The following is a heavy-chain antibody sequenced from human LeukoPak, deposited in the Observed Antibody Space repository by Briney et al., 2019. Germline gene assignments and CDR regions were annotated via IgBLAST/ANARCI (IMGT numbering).Heavy chain of an antibody. J-gene: IGHJ4*02. CDR2: ISGSGGST. D-gene: IGHD3-10*01. Sequence: PGGSLRLSCAASGFTFGGYAMSWVRQAPGKGLEWVSLISGSGGSTYYADSVKGRFTISRGNSKNSLYLQMNSLRAEDTALYYFARRDSGSYSPFDYWGQGTLVTVSS. CDR3: ARRDSGSYSPFDY. V-gene: IGHV3-23*01. CDR1: GFTFGGYA.